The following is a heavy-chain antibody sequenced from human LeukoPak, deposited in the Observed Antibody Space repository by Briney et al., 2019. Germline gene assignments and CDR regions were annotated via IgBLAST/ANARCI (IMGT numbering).Heavy chain of an antibody. CDR3: ARLGRSGYHFDY. Sequence: PSETLSLTCTASGVTISSYYWSWLRQPPGKGLEWVGYIYYNGSTNYNPSLKSRVTISVDTSKNQFSLKLSSVTAADTAVYYCARLGRSGYHFDYWGQGTLITVSS. J-gene: IGHJ4*02. CDR2: IYYNGST. CDR1: GVTISSYY. D-gene: IGHD3-22*01. V-gene: IGHV4-59*01.